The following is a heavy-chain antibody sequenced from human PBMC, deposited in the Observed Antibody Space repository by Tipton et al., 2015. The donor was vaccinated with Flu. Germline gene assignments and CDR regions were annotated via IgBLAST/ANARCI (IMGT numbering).Heavy chain of an antibody. CDR3: ARGPYYYYNYMDV. CDR1: GGTFSSYA. J-gene: IGHJ6*03. CDR2: IIGMFGTT. Sequence: QSGAEVKKPGSSVKVSCKASGGTFSSYAVSWVRQAPGQGLEWMGGIIGMFGTTNYAQKFQGRVTITADEMTSTAYMELSSLGSEDTAVYYCARGPYYYYNYMDVWGQGTTVTVSS. V-gene: IGHV1-69*01.